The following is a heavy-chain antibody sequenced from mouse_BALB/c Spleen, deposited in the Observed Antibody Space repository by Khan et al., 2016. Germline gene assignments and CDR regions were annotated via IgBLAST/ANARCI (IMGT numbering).Heavy chain of an antibody. CDR2: ISYSGST. CDR1: GYSITSDYA. CDR3: ARSDYGSKGAMDY. J-gene: IGHJ4*01. Sequence: EVKLEGSGPGLVKPSQSLSLTCTVTGYSITSDYAWNWIRQFPGNKLEWMGYISYSGSTSYNPSLKSRISITRDTSNNQFFLQLNSVTSEDTATYYWARSDYGSKGAMDYWGQGTSVTVSS. D-gene: IGHD1-1*01. V-gene: IGHV3-2*02.